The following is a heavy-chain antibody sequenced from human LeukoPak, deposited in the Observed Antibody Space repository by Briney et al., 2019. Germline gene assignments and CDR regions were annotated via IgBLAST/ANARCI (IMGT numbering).Heavy chain of an antibody. CDR1: GYTFTCYY. Sequence: GASVKVSCKASGYTFTCYYMHWVRQAPGQGLEWMGWINPNSGGTNYAQKFQGRVTMTRDTSISTAYMELSSLRSDDTAVYYCARSLDYDKLNPWGQGTLVTVSS. J-gene: IGHJ5*02. CDR3: ARSLDYDKLNP. CDR2: INPNSGGT. D-gene: IGHD3-9*01. V-gene: IGHV1-2*02.